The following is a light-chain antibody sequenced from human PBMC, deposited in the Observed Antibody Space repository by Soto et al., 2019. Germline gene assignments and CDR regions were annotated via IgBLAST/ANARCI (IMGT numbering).Light chain of an antibody. J-gene: IGKJ1*01. V-gene: IGKV1-17*01. Sequence: DIQMTQSPSSLSASVGDRVTITCRASQGIRHDLGWYQQKPGKAPKRLIYTASSLQSGVPPRFSGSGSGTKFTLTISSLQPEYVATYYCLQNNSYPVTFGQGTKVEIK. CDR2: TAS. CDR1: QGIRHD. CDR3: LQNNSYPVT.